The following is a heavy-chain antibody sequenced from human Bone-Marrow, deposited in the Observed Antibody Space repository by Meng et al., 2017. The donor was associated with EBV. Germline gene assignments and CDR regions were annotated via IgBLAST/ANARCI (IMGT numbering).Heavy chain of an antibody. CDR2: IIPIFGTA. CDR3: ARDCSGSYNNWFDP. Sequence: QGELVQAGAEVKKPGASVKVSCKASGGTFSSYAISWVRQAPGQGLEWMGGIIPIFGTANYAQKFQGRVTITADESTSTAYMELSSLRSEDTAVYYCARDCSGSYNNWFDPWGQGTLVTVSS. D-gene: IGHD1-26*01. CDR1: GGTFSSYA. V-gene: IGHV1-69*01. J-gene: IGHJ5*02.